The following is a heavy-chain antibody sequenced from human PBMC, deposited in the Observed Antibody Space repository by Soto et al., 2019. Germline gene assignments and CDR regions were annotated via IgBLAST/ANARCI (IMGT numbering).Heavy chain of an antibody. Sequence: SETLSLTCTVSGGSVSSDNYYWNWIRQTPGEGLEWIGYIDYSGSTYYNPSLKSRVTISMDTSKNQFSLKLSSVTAADTTVYYCARDRDSSGYYSGLDYWGQGILVTVSS. CDR2: IDYSGST. CDR3: ARDRDSSGYYSGLDY. D-gene: IGHD3-22*01. CDR1: GGSVSSDNYY. V-gene: IGHV4-61*01. J-gene: IGHJ4*02.